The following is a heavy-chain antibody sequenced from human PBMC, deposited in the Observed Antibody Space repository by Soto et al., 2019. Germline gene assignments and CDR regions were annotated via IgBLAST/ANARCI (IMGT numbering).Heavy chain of an antibody. CDR3: ARYSGYDSSIDY. J-gene: IGHJ4*02. CDR2: IYYSGST. V-gene: IGHV4-30-4*01. Sequence: PSETLSLTCTVSGGSISSGDYYWSWIRQPPGKGLEWIGYIYYSGSTYYNPSLKSRVTISVDTSKNQFSLKLSSVTAADTAVYYCARYSGYDSSIDYWGQGTLVTVSS. D-gene: IGHD5-12*01. CDR1: GGSISSGDYY.